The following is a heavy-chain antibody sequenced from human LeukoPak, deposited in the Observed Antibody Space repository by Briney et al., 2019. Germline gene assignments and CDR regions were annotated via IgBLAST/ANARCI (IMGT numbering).Heavy chain of an antibody. CDR3: ARDRDGYSLYYFDY. D-gene: IGHD5-24*01. Sequence: GASVKVSCKASGYSFTGYYMHWVRQAPGQGLEWMGWINPNSGGTNYAQKFQGRVTMTRDTSISTAYMELSRLRSDDTAVYYCARDRDGYSLYYFDYWGQGTLVTVSS. CDR2: INPNSGGT. J-gene: IGHJ4*02. V-gene: IGHV1-2*02. CDR1: GYSFTGYY.